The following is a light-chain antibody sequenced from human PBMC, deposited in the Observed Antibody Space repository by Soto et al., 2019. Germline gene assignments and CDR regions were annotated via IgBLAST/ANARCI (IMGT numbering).Light chain of an antibody. V-gene: IGKV1-12*01. J-gene: IGKJ5*01. Sequence: DIQMTQSPSSVSASVGDIVTSTFLASQGVSTWLAWYQQKPGKAPNLLIYTASSLQSGVPSRFSGSGSGTDFTLTINGLQPEDFATYYCQQAASFPITFGQGTRLEIK. CDR2: TAS. CDR3: QQAASFPIT. CDR1: QGVSTW.